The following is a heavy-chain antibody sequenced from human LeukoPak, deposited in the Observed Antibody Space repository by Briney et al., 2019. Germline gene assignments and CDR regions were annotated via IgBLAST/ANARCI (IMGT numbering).Heavy chain of an antibody. CDR3: VRGHITLTI. J-gene: IGHJ4*02. CDR2: IYSGAGT. CDR1: GFTVSNNY. Sequence: GGSLRLSCAVSGFTVSNNYMSWVRQAPAKGLEWVPVIYSGAGTHYADSVKGRFTISRDNSENTLYLQMNSLRAEDTAVYYCVRGHITLTIWGQGTLVTVSS. D-gene: IGHD3-22*01. V-gene: IGHV3-53*01.